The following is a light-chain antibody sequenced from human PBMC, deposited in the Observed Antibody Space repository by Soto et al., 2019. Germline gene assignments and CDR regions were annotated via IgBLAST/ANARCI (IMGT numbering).Light chain of an antibody. Sequence: EIVVTQSPATLAVSPGDTATLSCRASQSVSNNVAWYQQKGGQPPRLLMYGASTRATGTPARFSGSGSGTEYTLTISSLQSEDFAVYYCQQYDNLWTFGQGTKVDIK. J-gene: IGKJ1*01. CDR3: QQYDNLWT. CDR2: GAS. V-gene: IGKV3-15*01. CDR1: QSVSNN.